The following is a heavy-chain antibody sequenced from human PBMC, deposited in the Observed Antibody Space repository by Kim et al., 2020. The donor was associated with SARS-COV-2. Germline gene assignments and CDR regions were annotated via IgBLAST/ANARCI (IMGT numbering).Heavy chain of an antibody. J-gene: IGHJ4*02. CDR3: ARGPPIGGGDCYSH. D-gene: IGHD2-21*02. V-gene: IGHV4-30-2*05. Sequence: NPSLNSRVTISMDTSKDQFSLKRSSVTAADTAVYYCARGPPIGGGDCYSHWGQGTLVTVSS.